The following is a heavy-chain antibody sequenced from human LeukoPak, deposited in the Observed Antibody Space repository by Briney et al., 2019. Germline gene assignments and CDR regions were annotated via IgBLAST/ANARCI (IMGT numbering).Heavy chain of an antibody. D-gene: IGHD1-26*01. Sequence: ASETLSLTCAVYGGSFSGNYWSWIRQSPGKGLEWIGEINHSGSTNYNPSLKSRVTISVDTSKNQFSLKLSSVTAADTAVYYCARAPNSGSYFFDYWGQGTLVTVSS. CDR2: INHSGST. CDR1: GGSFSGNY. CDR3: ARAPNSGSYFFDY. V-gene: IGHV4-34*01. J-gene: IGHJ4*02.